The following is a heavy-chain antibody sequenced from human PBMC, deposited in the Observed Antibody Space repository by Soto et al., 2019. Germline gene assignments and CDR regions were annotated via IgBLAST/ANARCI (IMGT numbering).Heavy chain of an antibody. D-gene: IGHD6-13*01. J-gene: IGHJ4*02. CDR2: ISAYYGNT. CDR1: GYTFPSYG. Sequence: ASVKVCCKASGYTFPSYGIIWVRQAPGQGLEWMGWISAYYGNTNYAQKLQGRVTMTTDTSTSTAYMELRRLRSDDTAVYYCARGSYYFDYWGQGTLVTVLL. V-gene: IGHV1-18*01. CDR3: ARGSYYFDY.